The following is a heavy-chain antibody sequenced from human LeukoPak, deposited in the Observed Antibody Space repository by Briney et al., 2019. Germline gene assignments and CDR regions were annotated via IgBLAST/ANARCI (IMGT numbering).Heavy chain of an antibody. CDR1: GGTFSSFA. V-gene: IGHV1-69*13. D-gene: IGHD3-10*01. CDR2: IIPIFGTP. Sequence: SVKVSCKASGGTFSSFAISRVQQAPGQGLEWMGGIIPIFGTPKYAQKFQGRVTITADESTSTAYMELRSLRSEDTAVYYCARVQMVRGVVSRSWFDPWGQGTLVTVSS. CDR3: ARVQMVRGVVSRSWFDP. J-gene: IGHJ5*02.